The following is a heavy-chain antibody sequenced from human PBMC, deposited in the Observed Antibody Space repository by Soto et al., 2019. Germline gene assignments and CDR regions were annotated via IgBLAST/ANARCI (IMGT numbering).Heavy chain of an antibody. V-gene: IGHV5-51*01. D-gene: IGHD2-8*02. CDR3: ARRAGGSGRRVGGMDV. CDR2: IYPGDSDT. CDR1: GYSFTSYW. Sequence: LGESLKISCKGSGYSFTSYWIGWVRQMPGKGLEWMGIIYPGDSDTRYSPSFQGQVTISADKSISTAYLQWSSLKASDTAMYYCARRAGGSGRRVGGMDVWGQGTTVTVSS. J-gene: IGHJ6*02.